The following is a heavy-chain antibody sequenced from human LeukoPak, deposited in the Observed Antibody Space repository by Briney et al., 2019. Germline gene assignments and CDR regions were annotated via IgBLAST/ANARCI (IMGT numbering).Heavy chain of an antibody. D-gene: IGHD1-26*01. CDR3: ARDPSTISWERGLDS. J-gene: IGHJ5*01. Sequence: ASVKLSCKASGYTFTSYYMHWVRQAPGQGLEWMGIINPSGGSTSYALKFQGRVTMTRDTSTSTVYMELSSLRSEDTAVYYCARDPSTISWERGLDSWGQGTLVTVSS. CDR2: INPSGGST. V-gene: IGHV1-46*01. CDR1: GYTFTSYY.